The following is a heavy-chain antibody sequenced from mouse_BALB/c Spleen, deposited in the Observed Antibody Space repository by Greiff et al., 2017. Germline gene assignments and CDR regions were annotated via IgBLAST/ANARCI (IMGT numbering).Heavy chain of an antibody. Sequence: VQLQQSGPELVKPGASVKMSCKASGYTFTSYVMHWVKQKPGQGLEWIGYINPYNDGTKYNEKFKGKATLTSDKSSSTAYMELSSLTSEDSAVYYCARKEAITTAPWFADWGQGTLVTVSA. CDR1: GYTFTSYV. D-gene: IGHD1-2*01. CDR2: INPYNDGT. V-gene: IGHV1-14*01. J-gene: IGHJ3*01. CDR3: ARKEAITTAPWFAD.